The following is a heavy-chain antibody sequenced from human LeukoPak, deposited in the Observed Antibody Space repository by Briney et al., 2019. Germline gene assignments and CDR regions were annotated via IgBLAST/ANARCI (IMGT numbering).Heavy chain of an antibody. Sequence: PSETLSLTCTVSGGSISSYYWSWIRQPPGKGLEWIGYIYYSGSTNYNPSLKSRVTISVDTSKNQFSLNLNSVTAADTAVYYCSRENGAFSPFGYWGQGILVTV. J-gene: IGHJ4*02. V-gene: IGHV4-59*12. CDR1: GGSISSYY. CDR3: SRENGAFSPFGY. CDR2: IYYSGST. D-gene: IGHD2-8*01.